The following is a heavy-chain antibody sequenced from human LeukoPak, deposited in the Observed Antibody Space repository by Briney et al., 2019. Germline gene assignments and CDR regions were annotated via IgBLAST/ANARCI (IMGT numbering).Heavy chain of an antibody. CDR1: GFTFSIYA. D-gene: IGHD6-19*01. CDR3: VKEGYSSGWYEY. V-gene: IGHV3-64D*06. J-gene: IGHJ4*02. Sequence: GGSLRLSCSASGFTFSIYAVHWVRQAPGKGLEYVSAISRSGGNTYYADSVRGRFTISRDNSNNTVYLQMSSLRPEDTAVYYSVKEGYSSGWYEYWGQGTLVTVSS. CDR2: ISRSGGNT.